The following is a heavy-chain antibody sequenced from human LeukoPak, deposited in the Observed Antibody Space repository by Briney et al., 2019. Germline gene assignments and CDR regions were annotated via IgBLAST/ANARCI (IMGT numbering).Heavy chain of an antibody. Sequence: SVKVSCKASGGTFSSYAISWVRQAPGQGLEWMGRIIPIFGTANYAQKFQGRVTITTDESTSTAYMELSSLRSEDTAVYYCAREYSYDSSGYYYVIDYWGQGTLVTVSS. CDR3: AREYSYDSSGYYYVIDY. D-gene: IGHD3-22*01. CDR2: IIPIFGTA. J-gene: IGHJ4*02. V-gene: IGHV1-69*05. CDR1: GGTFSSYA.